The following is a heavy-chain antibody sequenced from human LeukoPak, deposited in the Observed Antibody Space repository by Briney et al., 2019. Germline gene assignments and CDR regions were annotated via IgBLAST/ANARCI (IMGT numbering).Heavy chain of an antibody. J-gene: IGHJ5*02. CDR3: ATIPA. CDR1: GYTFTAYY. Sequence: GASVKVSCKASGYTFTAYYMHWVRQAPGQGLEWVGWINPNSGATHYVPKFQGRVTMTRDTSISTAYMELSRLRSDDTALYYCATIPAWGQGTLVTVSS. CDR2: INPNSGAT. D-gene: IGHD2-2*01. V-gene: IGHV1-2*02.